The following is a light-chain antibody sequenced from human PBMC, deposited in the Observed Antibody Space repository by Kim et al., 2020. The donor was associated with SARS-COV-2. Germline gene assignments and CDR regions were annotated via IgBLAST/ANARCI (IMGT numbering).Light chain of an antibody. CDR3: TSYTSSSTYV. Sequence: GQSITISCAGTFSDVGAYKYVSWYQQHPGKAPKLLIYDGSARPSGVSNRFSGSKSGNTASLTISGLQAEDEADYYCTSYTSSSTYVFGTGTKVTVL. CDR2: DGS. CDR1: FSDVGAYKY. J-gene: IGLJ1*01. V-gene: IGLV2-14*03.